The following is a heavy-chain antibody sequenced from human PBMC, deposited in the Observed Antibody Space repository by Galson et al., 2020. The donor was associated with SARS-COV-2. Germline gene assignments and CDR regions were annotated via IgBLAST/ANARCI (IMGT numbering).Heavy chain of an antibody. V-gene: IGHV3-48*04. D-gene: IGHD2-15*01. CDR2: MSTSSSVL. Sequence: GGSLRLSCAASEFTFSTYDINWLRQPPGKGLEWVSYMSTSSSVLYYADSVKGRFTSSRDNAKNSLYLQMNSLRLEDTAMYYCTRGGGRGYRYFDLWGRGTLVTVSS. J-gene: IGHJ2*01. CDR1: EFTFSTYD. CDR3: TRGGGRGYRYFDL.